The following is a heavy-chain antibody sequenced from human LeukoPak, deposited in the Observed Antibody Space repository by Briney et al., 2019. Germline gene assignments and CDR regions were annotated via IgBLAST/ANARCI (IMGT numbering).Heavy chain of an antibody. J-gene: IGHJ6*03. V-gene: IGHV3-30*01. CDR3: ARDSYCTSCRGAYYYYYMDV. D-gene: IGHD2-2*01. CDR1: GFTFSSYA. CDR2: ISYDGSNK. Sequence: PGGSLRLSCAASGFTFSSYAMHWVRQAPGKGLEWVAVISYDGSNKYYADSVKGRFTISRDNSKNTLYLQMNSLRAEDTAVYYCARDSYCTSCRGAYYYYYMDVWGKGTTVTVSS.